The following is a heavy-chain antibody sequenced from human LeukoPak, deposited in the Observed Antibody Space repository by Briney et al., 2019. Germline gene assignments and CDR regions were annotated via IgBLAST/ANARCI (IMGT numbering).Heavy chain of an antibody. CDR2: INHSGNT. CDR3: ARGPYASDAGY. V-gene: IGHV4-34*01. CDR1: GGSFSSYY. J-gene: IGHJ4*02. D-gene: IGHD2-2*01. Sequence: SETLSLTCAVYGGSFSSYYWSWICQPPGKGLEWIGEINHSGNTNYNPSLKSRVTISVDSSKDQFSLKLSSVTAADTAVYYCARGPYASDAGYWGQGTLVTVSS.